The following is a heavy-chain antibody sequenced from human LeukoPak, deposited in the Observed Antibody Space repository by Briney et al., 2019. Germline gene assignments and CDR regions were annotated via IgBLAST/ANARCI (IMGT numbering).Heavy chain of an antibody. CDR1: GFTFSKDA. CDR3: AKVPYSGYYDSGGYYYYFDY. D-gene: IGHD3-22*01. V-gene: IGHV3-23*01. CDR2: ISGSGDST. Sequence: PGGSLRLSCAASGFTFSKDAMTWVRQAPGKGLEWVSGISGSGDSTYYADSVRGRFTISRDNSKNTLYLQMNSLRAEDTAVYYCAKVPYSGYYDSGGYYYYFDYWGQGTLVTVSS. J-gene: IGHJ4*02.